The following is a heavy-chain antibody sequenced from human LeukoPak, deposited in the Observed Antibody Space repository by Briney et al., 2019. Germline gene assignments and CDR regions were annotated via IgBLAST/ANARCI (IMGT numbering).Heavy chain of an antibody. V-gene: IGHV4-34*01. Sequence: SETLSLTCAVYGGSFSGYYWSWIRQPPGKGLEWIGEINHSGSTNYNPSLKSRVTISVDTSKNQFSLKLSSVTAEDTAVYYCARSHLGMATTNWGQGTLVTVSS. CDR2: INHSGST. CDR3: ARSHLGMATTN. CDR1: GGSFSGYY. D-gene: IGHD5-24*01. J-gene: IGHJ4*02.